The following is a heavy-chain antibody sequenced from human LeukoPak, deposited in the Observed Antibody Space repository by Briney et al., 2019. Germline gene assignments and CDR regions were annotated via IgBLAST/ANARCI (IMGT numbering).Heavy chain of an antibody. Sequence: SVKVSCKASGFTFTSSAMQWVRQARGQRLEWIGWIVVGSGNTNYAQKFQERVTITRDMSTSTAYMELSSLRSEDTAVYYCARSLIDYGGSYDAFDIWGQGTMVTISS. J-gene: IGHJ3*02. CDR2: IVVGSGNT. CDR1: GFTFTSSA. D-gene: IGHD4-23*01. V-gene: IGHV1-58*02. CDR3: ARSLIDYGGSYDAFDI.